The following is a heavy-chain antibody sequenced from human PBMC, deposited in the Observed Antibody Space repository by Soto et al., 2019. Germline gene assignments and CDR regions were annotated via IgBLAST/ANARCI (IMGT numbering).Heavy chain of an antibody. Sequence: SETLSLTCTVSGGSISSYYWSWIRQPPGKGLEWIGYIYYSGSTNYNPSIKSRVTISVDTSKNQFSLKLSSVTAADTAVYYCVCEGYSSGYYYYYGMDVWGQGTTVTVSS. V-gene: IGHV4-59*01. D-gene: IGHD3-22*01. CDR1: GGSISSYY. J-gene: IGHJ6*02. CDR2: IYYSGST. CDR3: VCEGYSSGYYYYYGMDV.